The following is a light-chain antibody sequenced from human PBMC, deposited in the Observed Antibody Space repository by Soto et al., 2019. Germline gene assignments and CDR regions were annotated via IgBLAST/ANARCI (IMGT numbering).Light chain of an antibody. CDR3: CSYTTSSTYV. V-gene: IGLV2-14*03. CDR1: SSDVGGYNY. CDR2: DVS. Sequence: ALTPPASGSVFPGQSSALSRTRTSSDVGGYNYVSWYQQHPGKAPKLMIYDVSNRPSGVSNRFSGSKSGNTASLTISGLQAEDEADYYCCSYTTSSTYVFGTGTKVTVL. J-gene: IGLJ1*01.